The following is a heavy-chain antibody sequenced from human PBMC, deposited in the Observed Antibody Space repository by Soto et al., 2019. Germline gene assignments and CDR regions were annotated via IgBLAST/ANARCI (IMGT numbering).Heavy chain of an antibody. V-gene: IGHV3-53*01. Sequence: GGSLRLSCAASGFTVSSNYMSWVRQAPGKGLEWVSVIYSGGSTYYADSVKGRFTISRDNSKNTLYLQMNSLRAEDTAVYYCAKYSYPSIAFDIWGQGTMVTVSS. CDR2: IYSGGST. D-gene: IGHD1-26*01. CDR3: AKYSYPSIAFDI. J-gene: IGHJ3*02. CDR1: GFTVSSNY.